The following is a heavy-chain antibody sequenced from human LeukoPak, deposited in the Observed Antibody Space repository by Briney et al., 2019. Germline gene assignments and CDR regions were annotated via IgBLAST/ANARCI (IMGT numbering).Heavy chain of an antibody. Sequence: GGSLRLSCAASGFTFSTYWMSWVRQAPGKGLEWVANIKQGGYENYYVDSVKGRFTISRDNAKNSLYLQMNSLRVEDTAVYYCARSRYCNGGGCSYFDYWGQGSLVTVSS. D-gene: IGHD2-15*01. V-gene: IGHV3-7*01. J-gene: IGHJ4*02. CDR3: ARSRYCNGGGCSYFDY. CDR2: IKQGGYEN. CDR1: GFTFSTYW.